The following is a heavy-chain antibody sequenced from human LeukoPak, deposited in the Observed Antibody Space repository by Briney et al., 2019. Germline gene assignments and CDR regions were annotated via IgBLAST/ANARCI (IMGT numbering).Heavy chain of an antibody. Sequence: GGSLRLSCAASGSTFSSYAMSWVRQAPGKGLEWVSAISGSGGSTYYADSVKGRFTISRDNSKNTLYLQMNSLRAEDTAVYYCAKDPDSSSWYDNYFDYWGQGTLVTVSS. CDR2: ISGSGGST. V-gene: IGHV3-23*01. CDR3: AKDPDSSSWYDNYFDY. CDR1: GSTFSSYA. J-gene: IGHJ4*02. D-gene: IGHD6-13*01.